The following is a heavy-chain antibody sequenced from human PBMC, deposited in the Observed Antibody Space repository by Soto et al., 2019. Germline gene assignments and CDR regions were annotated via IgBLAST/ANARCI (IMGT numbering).Heavy chain of an antibody. Sequence: QITLKESGPPLVKPTQTLTLTCTFSGFSLSTSGVGVGWIRQPPGKALEWLALIYWDDDKRYSPSLKSRLTITKDTSKNQVVLTMTNMDPVDTATYYCARLYYYDSSGLNFDYWGQGTLVTVSS. CDR2: IYWDDDK. V-gene: IGHV2-5*02. CDR1: GFSLSTSGVG. D-gene: IGHD3-22*01. CDR3: ARLYYYDSSGLNFDY. J-gene: IGHJ4*02.